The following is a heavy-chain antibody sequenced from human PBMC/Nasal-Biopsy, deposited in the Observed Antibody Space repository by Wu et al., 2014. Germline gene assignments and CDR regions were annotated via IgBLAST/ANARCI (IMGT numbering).Heavy chain of an antibody. Sequence: TLSLTCTVSGGSVSLYYWSWIRQPPGQGLEWIGYIHTSGSTTYKSSLKSRVTISRDTSKNQVSLKLSSVTAADTAVYYCARWYSSGVNAFDIWGQGILVTVSS. CDR3: ARWYSSGVNAFDI. V-gene: IGHV4-59*02. CDR1: GGSVSLYY. J-gene: IGHJ4*02. D-gene: IGHD6-19*01. CDR2: IHTSGST.